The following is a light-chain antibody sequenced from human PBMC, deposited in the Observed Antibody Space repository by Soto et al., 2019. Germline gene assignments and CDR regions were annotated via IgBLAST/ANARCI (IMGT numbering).Light chain of an antibody. J-gene: IGKJ1*01. V-gene: IGKV1-12*01. CDR1: QDISTW. CDR3: QQAVSFPWT. CDR2: AAS. Sequence: DIQMTQSPSSVSASIGDRVTITCRASQDISTWLAWYQQKPGKAPELLIYAASTIQGGIPSRFSGSGSGTHFTLTITSLQPDDFATYYCQQAVSFPWTFGQGTKVEMK.